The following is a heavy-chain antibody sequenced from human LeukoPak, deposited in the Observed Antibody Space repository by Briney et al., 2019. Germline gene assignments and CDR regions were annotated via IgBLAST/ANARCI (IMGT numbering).Heavy chain of an antibody. D-gene: IGHD3-10*01. J-gene: IGHJ4*02. V-gene: IGHV3-30*02. CDR2: IRSDGSNK. Sequence: GGSLRLSCAASGFTFSTYGMHWVCQAPGKGLEWVEFIRSDGSNKYYADSMKGRFTISRDNSKNTLYLQMNSLRAEDTAVYYCAKETRFGNFDWGQGTLVTVSS. CDR1: GFTFSTYG. CDR3: AKETRFGNFD.